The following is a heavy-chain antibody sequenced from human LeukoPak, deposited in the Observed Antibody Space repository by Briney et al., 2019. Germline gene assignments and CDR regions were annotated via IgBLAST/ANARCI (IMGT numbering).Heavy chain of an antibody. Sequence: SGGSLRLSCAASGFTFSSYSMNWVRQAPGKGLEWVSSISSSSSYIYYADSVKGRFTISRDNSKNTLYLQMNSLRAEDTAVYYCAKAGYCSSTSCSARSAFDIWGQGTMVTVSS. D-gene: IGHD2-2*01. CDR2: ISSSSSYI. CDR3: AKAGYCSSTSCSARSAFDI. CDR1: GFTFSSYS. V-gene: IGHV3-21*04. J-gene: IGHJ3*02.